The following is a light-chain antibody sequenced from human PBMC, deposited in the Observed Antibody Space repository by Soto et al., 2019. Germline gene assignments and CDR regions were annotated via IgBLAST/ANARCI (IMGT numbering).Light chain of an antibody. Sequence: SYELTQPPSESVAPGETASITCGGDKIGRKSVHWYQQRPRQAPVLVMYYDNDRPSEIPERFSGSNSWNTATLSISRVEAGDEADYYCQVWDSSSDHYVFGTGTKLTVL. J-gene: IGLJ1*01. CDR1: KIGRKS. CDR3: QVWDSSSDHYV. V-gene: IGLV3-21*04. CDR2: YDN.